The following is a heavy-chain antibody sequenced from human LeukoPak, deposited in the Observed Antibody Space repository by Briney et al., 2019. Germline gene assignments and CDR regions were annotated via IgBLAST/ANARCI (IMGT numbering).Heavy chain of an antibody. CDR2: MNPNSGNT. V-gene: IGHV1-8*01. CDR3: ARLGSSGWYFSEYYYYYYGMDV. D-gene: IGHD6-19*01. J-gene: IGHJ6*02. Sequence: ASVEVSCKASGYTFTSYDINWVRQATGQGLEWMGWMNPNSGNTGYAQKFPGRVTMTRNTSISTAYMELSSLRSEDTAVYYCARLGSSGWYFSEYYYYYYGMDVWGQGTTVTVSS. CDR1: GYTFTSYD.